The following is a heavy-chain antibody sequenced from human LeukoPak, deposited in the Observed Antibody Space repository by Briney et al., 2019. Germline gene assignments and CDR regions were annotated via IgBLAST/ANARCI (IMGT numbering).Heavy chain of an antibody. CDR3: ARERYYYGSGSFFDP. D-gene: IGHD3-10*01. Sequence: GGSLRLSCAASGFTFSSYWMSWVRQAPGKGLEWVANIKQDGSEKYYVDSAKGRFTISRDNAKNSLYLQMNSLRAEDTAVYYCARERYYYGSGSFFDPWGQGTLVTVSS. CDR1: GFTFSSYW. CDR2: IKQDGSEK. V-gene: IGHV3-7*01. J-gene: IGHJ5*02.